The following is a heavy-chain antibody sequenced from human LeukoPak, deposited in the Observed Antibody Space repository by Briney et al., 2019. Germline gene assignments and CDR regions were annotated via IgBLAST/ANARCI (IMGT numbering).Heavy chain of an antibody. Sequence: SETLSLTCTVSGGSMSSGGYYWSWIRQHPGKGLDWIGYIYYSGSTYYNPSLKSRVTISVDTSKNQFSLKLSSVTAADTAVYYCARASGVGEQQLVLGYWGQGTLVTVSS. CDR1: GGSMSSGGYY. CDR2: IYYSGST. J-gene: IGHJ4*02. V-gene: IGHV4-31*03. D-gene: IGHD6-13*01. CDR3: ARASGVGEQQLVLGY.